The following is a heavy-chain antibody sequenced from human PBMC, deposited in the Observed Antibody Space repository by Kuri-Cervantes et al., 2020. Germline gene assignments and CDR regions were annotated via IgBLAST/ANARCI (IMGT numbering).Heavy chain of an antibody. CDR1: GYTFTGYY. CDR3: ARGRYSSGWYSYHY. CDR2: INPNSGGT. Sequence: ASVKVSCKASGYTFTGYYMHWVRQAPGQGLEWMGWINPNSGGTDYAQKFQGWVTMTRDTSISTAYMELSRLRSDDTAVYYCARGRYSSGWYSYHYWGQGTLVTVSS. V-gene: IGHV1-2*04. D-gene: IGHD6-19*01. J-gene: IGHJ4*02.